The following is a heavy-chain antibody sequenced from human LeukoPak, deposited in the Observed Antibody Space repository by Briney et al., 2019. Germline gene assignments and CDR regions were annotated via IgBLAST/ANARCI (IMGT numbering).Heavy chain of an antibody. CDR3: ARKLRLGGNWFDP. D-gene: IGHD2-21*01. J-gene: IGHJ5*02. V-gene: IGHV1-69*15. CDR1: GGTFTSYA. CDR2: IIPISGTT. Sequence: PSVKVSCKTSGGTFTSYAITWVRQAPGQGLEWMGKIIPISGTTNYAQKFQGRVTFTADESTSTAYMELSSLRSEDTALYYCARKLRLGGNWFDPWGQGTLVTVSS.